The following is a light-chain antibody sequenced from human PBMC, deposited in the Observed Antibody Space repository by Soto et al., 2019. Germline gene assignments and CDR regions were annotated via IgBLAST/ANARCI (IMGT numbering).Light chain of an antibody. V-gene: IGKV1-5*03. J-gene: IGKJ1*01. CDR2: KAS. CDR1: QSISAW. CDR3: QQYNDYSWT. Sequence: DIQMTQSPSTLSASVGDRVTITCRASQSISAWLAWYQQKPGKAPKLLIYKASSLERGVPSRFSGSGSGTDFPLTISSLQPDDSATYYCQQYNDYSWTFGPGTKVEIK.